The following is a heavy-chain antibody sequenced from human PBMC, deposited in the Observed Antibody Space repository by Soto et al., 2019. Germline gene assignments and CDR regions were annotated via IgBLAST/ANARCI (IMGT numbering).Heavy chain of an antibody. CDR1: GFTFSNAW. CDR3: TTDLDPEMATILGEETVNDY. CDR2: IKSKTDGGTT. Sequence: GGSLRLSCAASGFTFSNAWMNWVRQAPGKGLEWVGRIKSKTDGGTTDYAAPVKGRFTISRDDSKNTLYLQMNSLKTEDTAVYYCTTDLDPEMATILGEETVNDYWGQGTLVTVSS. J-gene: IGHJ4*02. D-gene: IGHD5-12*01. V-gene: IGHV3-15*07.